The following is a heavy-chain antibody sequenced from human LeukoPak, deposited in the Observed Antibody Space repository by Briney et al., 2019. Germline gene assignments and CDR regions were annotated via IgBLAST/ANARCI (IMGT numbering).Heavy chain of an antibody. CDR1: GFTFSSYS. CDR2: ISSSYI. V-gene: IGHV3-21*01. Sequence: GGSLRLSCAASGFTFSSYSMNWVRQAPGKGLEWVSSISSSYIYYADSVKGRFTISRDNAKNSPYLQMNSLRAEDTAVYYCARNIVVVPAAPGIDYWGQGTLVTVSS. D-gene: IGHD2-2*01. J-gene: IGHJ4*02. CDR3: ARNIVVVPAAPGIDY.